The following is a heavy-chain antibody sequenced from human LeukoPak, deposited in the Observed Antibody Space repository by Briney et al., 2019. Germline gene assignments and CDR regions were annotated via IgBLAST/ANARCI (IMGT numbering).Heavy chain of an antibody. CDR3: ARDREQWLVRPGYYFDY. D-gene: IGHD6-19*01. V-gene: IGHV3-23*01. Sequence: GGSLRLSCAASGFTFSSYAMSWVRQAPGKGLEWVSAISGSGGSTYYADSVKGRFTISRDNSKNTLYLQMNSLRAEDAAIYYCARDREQWLVRPGYYFDYWGQGTLVTVSS. CDR2: ISGSGGST. CDR1: GFTFSSYA. J-gene: IGHJ4*02.